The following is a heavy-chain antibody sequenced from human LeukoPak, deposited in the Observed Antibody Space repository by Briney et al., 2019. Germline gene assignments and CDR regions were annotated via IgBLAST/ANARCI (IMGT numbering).Heavy chain of an antibody. CDR3: ARGSDSSGYRAHYLDY. D-gene: IGHD3-22*01. Sequence: GASVKVSCKASGYTFTSYYMHWVRQAPGQGLEWMGIINPSGGSTSYAQKFQGRVTMTRDMSTSTVYMELSSLRSEDTAVYYCARGSDSSGYRAHYLDYWGQGTLVTVSS. J-gene: IGHJ4*02. CDR2: INPSGGST. V-gene: IGHV1-46*01. CDR1: GYTFTSYY.